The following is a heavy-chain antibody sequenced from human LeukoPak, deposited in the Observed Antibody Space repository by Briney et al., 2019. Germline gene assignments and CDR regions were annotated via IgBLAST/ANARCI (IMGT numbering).Heavy chain of an antibody. CDR2: IYYSGTT. D-gene: IGHD2-2*01. CDR1: GGSISSYY. V-gene: IGHV4-59*12. CDR3: ARVGELYCSSTSCYPTSTMSWFDP. J-gene: IGHJ5*02. Sequence: SETLSLTCTVSGGSISSYYWSWIRQPPGKGLEWIGYIYYSGTTNYNPSLKSRVTISVDTSKNQFSLKLSSVTAADTAVYYCARVGELYCSSTSCYPTSTMSWFDPWGQGTLVTVSS.